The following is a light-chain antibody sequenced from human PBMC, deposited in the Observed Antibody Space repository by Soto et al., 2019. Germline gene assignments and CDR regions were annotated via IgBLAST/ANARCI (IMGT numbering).Light chain of an antibody. J-gene: IGKJ1*01. Sequence: EIVLTQSPGTLSLSPGARATLSCRASQSVSTSSLAWYQQKGGQAPRLLIHGASSRATGIPDRFSGSGSGTDFTLTISRLEPEDFAVYYCQQYGSSPRTFGQGTKVENK. V-gene: IGKV3-20*01. CDR3: QQYGSSPRT. CDR2: GAS. CDR1: QSVSTSS.